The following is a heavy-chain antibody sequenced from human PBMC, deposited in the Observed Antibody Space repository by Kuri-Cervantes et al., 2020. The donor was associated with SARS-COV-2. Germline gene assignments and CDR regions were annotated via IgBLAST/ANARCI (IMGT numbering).Heavy chain of an antibody. D-gene: IGHD6-13*01. CDR1: GYTFTSYY. J-gene: IGHJ4*02. CDR3: ARDLGAAAGTSSAFDY. V-gene: IGHV1-46*01. CDR2: INPSGGST. Sequence: ASVKVSCKASGYTFTSYYMHWVRQAPGQGLEWMGIINPSGGSTSYAQKFQGRVTMTRDTSTSTVYMELSSLRSEDTAVYYCARDLGAAAGTSSAFDYWGQGTLVTVSS.